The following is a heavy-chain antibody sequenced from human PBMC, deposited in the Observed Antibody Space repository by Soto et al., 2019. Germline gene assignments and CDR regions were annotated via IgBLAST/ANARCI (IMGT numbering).Heavy chain of an antibody. CDR2: IIPIFGTA. CDR1: GCTFSSYA. J-gene: IGHJ6*02. CDR3: ARGWVDPGVYYYYGMDV. D-gene: IGHD3-3*01. V-gene: IGHV1-69*13. Sequence: SVKVSCKASGCTFSSYAISWVRQAPGQGLEWMGGIIPIFGTANYAQKFQGRVTITADESTSTAYMELSSLRSEDTAVYYCARGWVDPGVYYYYGMDVWGQGTTVTVSS.